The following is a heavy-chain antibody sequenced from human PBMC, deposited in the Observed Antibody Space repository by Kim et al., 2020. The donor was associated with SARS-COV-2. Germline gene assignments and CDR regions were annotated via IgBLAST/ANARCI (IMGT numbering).Heavy chain of an antibody. CDR1: GGSISSYY. CDR2: IYYSGST. J-gene: IGHJ5*02. V-gene: IGHV4-59*01. CDR3: ARAGVYSSSFYFAERPVKMNWFDP. D-gene: IGHD6-6*01. Sequence: SETLSLTCTVSGGSISSYYWSWIRQPPGKGLEWIGYIYYSGSTNYNPSLKSRVTISVDTSKNQFSLKLSSVTAADTAVYYCARAGVYSSSFYFAERPVKMNWFDPWGQGTLVTVSS.